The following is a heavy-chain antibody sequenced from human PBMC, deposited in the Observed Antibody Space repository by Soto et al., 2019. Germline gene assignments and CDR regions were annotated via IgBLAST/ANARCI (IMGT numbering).Heavy chain of an antibody. D-gene: IGHD3-9*01. CDR2: TSGSGGTT. V-gene: IGHV3-23*01. J-gene: IGHJ6*02. Sequence: GGSLRLSCAASGFIFTNYGMSWVRQAPGKGLEWVSGTSGSGGTTYYADSVKGRFTISRDNSKNTLYLQMNGLRAEDTAVYYCAKPPDMDLYYYYGMDVWGQGTTVTVSS. CDR3: AKPPDMDLYYYYGMDV. CDR1: GFIFTNYG.